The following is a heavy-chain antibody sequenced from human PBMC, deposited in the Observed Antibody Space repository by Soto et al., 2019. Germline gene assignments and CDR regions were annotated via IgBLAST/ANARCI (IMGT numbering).Heavy chain of an antibody. V-gene: IGHV4-31*03. Sequence: QVQLQESGPGLVKPSQTLSLTCTVSDGSISSGGYYWTWIRQHPGKGLEWIGYIYYSGSTSYHPSLKSRFTISVDTSKNQFSLKLRSVTAADTAVYYCARYSGSYFYYWGQGTLATVSS. J-gene: IGHJ4*02. CDR2: IYYSGST. CDR1: DGSISSGGYY. D-gene: IGHD1-26*01. CDR3: ARYSGSYFYY.